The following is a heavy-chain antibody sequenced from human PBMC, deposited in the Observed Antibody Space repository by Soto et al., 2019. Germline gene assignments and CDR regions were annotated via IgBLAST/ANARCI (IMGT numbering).Heavy chain of an antibody. CDR2: INHSGST. CDR1: GGSFSGYY. V-gene: IGHV4-34*01. J-gene: IGHJ4*02. Sequence: SETLSLTCAVYGGSFSGYYWSWIRQPPGKGLEWIGEINHSGSTNYNPSLKSRVTISVDTSKNQFSPKLSSVTAADTAVYYCARGLGYSGYDVDYWGQGTLVTVSS. CDR3: ARGLGYSGYDVDY. D-gene: IGHD5-12*01.